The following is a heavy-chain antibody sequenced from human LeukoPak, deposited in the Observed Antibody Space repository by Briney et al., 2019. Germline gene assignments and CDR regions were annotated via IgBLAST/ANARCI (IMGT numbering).Heavy chain of an antibody. J-gene: IGHJ4*02. CDR1: GYRFTSYW. CDR3: ARLGYNVYYFDY. D-gene: IGHD5/OR15-5a*01. V-gene: IGHV5-51*01. CDR2: IYPSDSDT. Sequence: GESLKIPCKASGYRFTSYWIGWVRQMPGKGLEWMGIIYPSDSDTRYSPSFQGQVTISADKSINTAYLQWSSLKASDTAVYFCARLGYNVYYFDYWGQGTLVTVSS.